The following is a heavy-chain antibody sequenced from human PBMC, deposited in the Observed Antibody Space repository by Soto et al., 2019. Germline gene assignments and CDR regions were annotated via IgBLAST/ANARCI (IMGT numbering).Heavy chain of an antibody. J-gene: IGHJ6*02. CDR3: ARFLRSNYYYYYGMDV. CDR1: GGSFSGYY. CDR2: INHSGST. D-gene: IGHD4-17*01. V-gene: IGHV4-34*01. Sequence: SETLSLTCAVYGGSFSGYYWSWIRQPPGKGLEWIGEINHSGSTNYNPSLKSRVTISVDTSKNQFSLKLSSVTAADTAVYYCARFLRSNYYYYYGMDVWGQGTTVT.